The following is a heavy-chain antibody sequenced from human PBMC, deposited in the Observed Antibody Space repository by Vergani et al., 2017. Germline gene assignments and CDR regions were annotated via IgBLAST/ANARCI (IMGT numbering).Heavy chain of an antibody. D-gene: IGHD2-2*01. CDR2: ISSSSSTI. Sequence: EVQLVESGGGLVQPGGSLRLSCAASGFTVNSYSMNWVRQAPGKGLEWVSYISSSSSTIYYADSVKGRFTISRDNAKNSLYLQMNSLRAEDTAVYYCARAPHSVVPGRRFDPWGQGTLVTVSS. CDR3: ARAPHSVVPGRRFDP. V-gene: IGHV3-48*01. CDR1: GFTVNSYS. J-gene: IGHJ5*02.